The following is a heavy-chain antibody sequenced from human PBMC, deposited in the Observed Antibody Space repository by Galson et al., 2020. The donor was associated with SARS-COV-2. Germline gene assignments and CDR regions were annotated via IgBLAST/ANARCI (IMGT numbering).Heavy chain of an antibody. V-gene: IGHV1-8*01. D-gene: IGHD2-2*01. CDR3: ARGKRSEYQLLWGRYYYYMDV. J-gene: IGHJ6*03. Sequence: ASVKVSCKASGYTFTSYDINWVRQATGQGLEWMGWMNPNSGNTGYAQKFQGRVTMTRNTSISTAYMELSSLRSEDTAVYYCARGKRSEYQLLWGRYYYYMDVWGKGTTVTVSS. CDR1: GYTFTSYD. CDR2: MNPNSGNT.